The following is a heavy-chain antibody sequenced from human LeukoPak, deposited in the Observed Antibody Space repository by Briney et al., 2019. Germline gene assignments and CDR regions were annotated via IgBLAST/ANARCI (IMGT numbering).Heavy chain of an antibody. J-gene: IGHJ4*02. CDR3: AKAGQQLLRFDY. D-gene: IGHD6-13*01. CDR2: ISGSGGST. Sequence: QPGGSLRLSCAASGFTFSSYAMSWVRQPPGKGLEWVSVISGSGGSTYYADSVRGRFTISRDNSKNTLYLQMNSLRAEDTAVYSCAKAGQQLLRFDYWGQGTLVTVSS. V-gene: IGHV3-23*01. CDR1: GFTFSSYA.